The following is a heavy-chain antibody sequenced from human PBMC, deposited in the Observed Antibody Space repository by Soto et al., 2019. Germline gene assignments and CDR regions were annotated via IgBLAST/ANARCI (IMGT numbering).Heavy chain of an antibody. Sequence: QVQLVESGGGVVQPGRSLRLSCAASGFSFSTYGMHWVRQAPGKGLEWVAVISYDGSNKYYAGSVKGRFTISRDNSKNTLYLQMNSLRAEDTAGYYCAKDCPFFEYWGQGTLVTVSS. CDR2: ISYDGSNK. CDR1: GFSFSTYG. J-gene: IGHJ4*02. V-gene: IGHV3-30*18. CDR3: AKDCPFFEY.